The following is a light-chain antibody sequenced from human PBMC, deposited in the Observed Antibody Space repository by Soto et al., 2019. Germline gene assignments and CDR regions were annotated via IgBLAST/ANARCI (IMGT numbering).Light chain of an antibody. CDR2: GAS. CDR1: QSVSSSF. CDR3: QQYGSSPWT. Sequence: EIVLTQSPDTLSLSPGERVTLSCRASQSVSSSFVAWFQQKPGQAPRLLIYGASSRATGIPDRFSGSGSGTDFTLTINRLEPEDFAMYFCQQYGSSPWTFGQGTKVE. J-gene: IGKJ1*01. V-gene: IGKV3-20*01.